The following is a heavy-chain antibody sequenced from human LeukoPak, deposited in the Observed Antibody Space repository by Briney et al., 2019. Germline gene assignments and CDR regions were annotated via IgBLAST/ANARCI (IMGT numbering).Heavy chain of an antibody. CDR1: GGTFSSYA. CDR3: AREPKYYYDSSDAFDI. D-gene: IGHD3-22*01. CDR2: IIPILGIA. Sequence: ASVKVSCKASGGTFSSYAISWVRQAPGQGLEWMGRIIPILGIANYAQKFQGRVTITADKSTSTAYMELSSLRSEDTAVYYCAREPKYYYDSSDAFDIWGQGTMVTVSS. V-gene: IGHV1-69*04. J-gene: IGHJ3*02.